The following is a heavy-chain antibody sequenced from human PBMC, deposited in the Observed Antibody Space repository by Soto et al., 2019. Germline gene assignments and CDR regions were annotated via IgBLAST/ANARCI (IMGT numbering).Heavy chain of an antibody. CDR1: GFTFSSYA. CDR2: ISYDGSNK. CDR3: ARASDSSGYYYVDY. J-gene: IGHJ4*02. D-gene: IGHD3-22*01. Sequence: PGGSLRLSCAASGFTFSSYAMHWVRQAPGKGLEWVAVISYDGSNKYYADYVKGRFTISRDNSKNTLYLQMNSLRAEDTAVYYCARASDSSGYYYVDYWGQGT. V-gene: IGHV3-30-3*01.